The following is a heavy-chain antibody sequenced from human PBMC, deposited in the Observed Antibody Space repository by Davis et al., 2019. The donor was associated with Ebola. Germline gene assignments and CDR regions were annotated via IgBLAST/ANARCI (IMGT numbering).Heavy chain of an antibody. CDR3: TRDTFGYRDF. V-gene: IGHV3-74*01. CDR1: GFTFRREW. CDR2: INPEETTI. D-gene: IGHD2-2*03. Sequence: GESPKIPRAASGFTFRREWMHWVRQAPGKGLVWVARINPEETTITYADSVKCRFFISRDNSKNTLYLQLNSLRAEDTALYYCTRDTFGYRDFWGQGTMVTVSS. J-gene: IGHJ3*01.